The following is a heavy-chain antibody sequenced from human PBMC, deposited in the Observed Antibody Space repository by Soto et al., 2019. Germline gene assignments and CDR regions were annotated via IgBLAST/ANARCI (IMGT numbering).Heavy chain of an antibody. V-gene: IGHV4-59*01. D-gene: IGHD3-22*01. CDR3: ARGGGLRNYDGTGFYTNWLDP. CDR1: GGSITSYH. CDR2: TAYTGNT. J-gene: IGHJ5*02. Sequence: PSETLSLTCVVSGGSITSYHWSWIRQFPGKGLEWIAYTAYTGNTNYNPSLKSRVTISVDTSKNQFSLKLTSVTAADTAVYYCARGGGLRNYDGTGFYTNWLDPWGQGTLVTVSS.